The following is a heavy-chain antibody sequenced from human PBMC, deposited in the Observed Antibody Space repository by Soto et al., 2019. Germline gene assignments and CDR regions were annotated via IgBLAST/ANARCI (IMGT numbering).Heavy chain of an antibody. CDR2: TYQSGSA. V-gene: IGHV4-30-2*06. CDR3: ARGPVSMIRGVLISGQPSYYFDF. Sequence: SETLSLTCTVSGGSISSGGYSWTWIRQSPGKCLEWIGYTYQSGSAYYNPSLQSRVTTSLDRSKNQFSLEVRSVTAADTAVYYCARGPVSMIRGVLISGQPSYYFDFWGQGILVTVYS. CDR1: GGSISSGGYS. D-gene: IGHD3-10*01. J-gene: IGHJ4*02.